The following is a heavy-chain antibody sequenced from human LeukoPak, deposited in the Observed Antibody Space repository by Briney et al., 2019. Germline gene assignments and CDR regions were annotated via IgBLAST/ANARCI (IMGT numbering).Heavy chain of an antibody. CDR1: GFTLSRYR. D-gene: IGHD4-23*01. V-gene: IGHV3-21*01. CDR3: ARAPTEDYCRNEMVDY. J-gene: IGHJ4*02. CDR2: ISSCTIYI. Sequence: GGSLRLSCAAYGFTLSRYRMKWVRQAAGKGVEWVSSISSCTIYIYYPHSLNRRFPLSTHHPKHSLYLQMNSLRPEDTAVYYCARAPTEDYCRNEMVDYWGQGTLLTVSS.